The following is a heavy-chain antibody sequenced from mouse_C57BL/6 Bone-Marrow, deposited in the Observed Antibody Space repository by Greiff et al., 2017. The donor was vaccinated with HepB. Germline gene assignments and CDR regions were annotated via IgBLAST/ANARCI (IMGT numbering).Heavy chain of an antibody. CDR2: IDTSDSYT. J-gene: IGHJ2*01. CDR3: ARWGDYDGFDY. D-gene: IGHD2-4*01. Sequence: QVQLQQPGAELVKPGASVKLSCKASGYTFTSYWMQWVKQRPGQGLEWIGEIDTSDSYTNYNQKFKGKATLTVDTSASTAYMQRSSLTSEDSAVYYCARWGDYDGFDYWGQGTTLTVSS. CDR1: GYTFTSYW. V-gene: IGHV1-50*01.